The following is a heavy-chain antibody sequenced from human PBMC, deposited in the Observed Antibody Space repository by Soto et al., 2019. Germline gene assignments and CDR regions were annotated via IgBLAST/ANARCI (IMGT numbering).Heavy chain of an antibody. CDR3: AKDGLAYCGGDCYSALKT. CDR1: GFTFDDYA. D-gene: IGHD2-21*02. J-gene: IGHJ5*02. Sequence: GGFLRLSCAASGFTFDDYAMHWVRQAPGEGLEWVSGISWNSGSIGYADSVKGRFTISRDNAKNSLYLQMNSLRAEDTALYYCAKDGLAYCGGDCYSALKTWGQGTLVTVSS. V-gene: IGHV3-9*01. CDR2: ISWNSGSI.